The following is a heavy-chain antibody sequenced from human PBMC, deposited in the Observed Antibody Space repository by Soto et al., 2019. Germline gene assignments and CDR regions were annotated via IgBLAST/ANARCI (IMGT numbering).Heavy chain of an antibody. CDR2: IYYSGST. Sequence: PSETLSLTCTVSGDSISNSYWSWIRQPPGKGLEWLGYIYYSGSTNYNPSLKSRVAISVDTSKNQFSLKLWSVTAADTATYYCARLPRWGGFAPWGQGTLVTVSS. D-gene: IGHD3-16*01. CDR3: ARLPRWGGFAP. CDR1: GDSISNSY. J-gene: IGHJ5*02. V-gene: IGHV4-59*08.